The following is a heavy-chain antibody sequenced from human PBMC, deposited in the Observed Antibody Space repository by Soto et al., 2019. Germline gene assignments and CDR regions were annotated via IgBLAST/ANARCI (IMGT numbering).Heavy chain of an antibody. CDR2: IYHSGST. CDR1: GGSISSGGYS. J-gene: IGHJ5*02. Sequence: SETLSLTCAVSGGSISSGGYSWSWIRQPPGKGLVWIGYIYHSGSTYYNPSLKSRVTISVDTSKNQFSLKLSSVTAADTAVYYCARDRNPGIDPWGQGTLVTVSS. V-gene: IGHV4-30-2*01. CDR3: ARDRNPGIDP.